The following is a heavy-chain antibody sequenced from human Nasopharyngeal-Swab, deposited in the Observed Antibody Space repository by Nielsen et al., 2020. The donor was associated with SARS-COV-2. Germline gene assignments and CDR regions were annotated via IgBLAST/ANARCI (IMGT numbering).Heavy chain of an antibody. CDR1: GFTLSYQW. Sequence: GESLKISCAASGFTLSYQWMGWVRQAPGKGLEWVAVIWYDGSNKYYADSVKGRFTISRDNSKNTLYLQMNSLRAEDTAVYYCAREGIVGATTGLDYWGQGTLVTVSS. J-gene: IGHJ4*02. D-gene: IGHD1-26*01. CDR3: AREGIVGATTGLDY. CDR2: IWYDGSNK. V-gene: IGHV3-33*08.